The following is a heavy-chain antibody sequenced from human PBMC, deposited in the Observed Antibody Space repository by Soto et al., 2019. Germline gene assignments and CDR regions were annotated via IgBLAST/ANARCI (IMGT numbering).Heavy chain of an antibody. D-gene: IGHD6-19*01. CDR3: ARDDATEQWLGSNDY. Sequence: QVQLVQSGAEVKKPGASVKVSCKASGYTFTSYGISWVRQAPGQGLEWMGWISAYNGNTNYAQKLQGRVTMTTDTSTSTAYIELRSLRSDDTAVYYCARDDATEQWLGSNDYWGQGTLVTVSS. V-gene: IGHV1-18*01. CDR1: GYTFTSYG. CDR2: ISAYNGNT. J-gene: IGHJ4*02.